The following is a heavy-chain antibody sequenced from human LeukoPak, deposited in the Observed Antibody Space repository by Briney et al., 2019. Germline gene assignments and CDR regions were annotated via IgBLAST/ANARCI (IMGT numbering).Heavy chain of an antibody. CDR3: ARVTHDCGVAYYYYYMDV. D-gene: IGHD4-17*01. CDR1: GFTFSSYE. Sequence: PGGSLRLSCAASGFTFSSYEMNWVRQAPGKGLEWVSYISSSGSTIYYADSVKGRFTISRDNAKNSLYLQMNSLRAEDTAVYYCARVTHDCGVAYYYYYMDVWGKGTTVSVSS. J-gene: IGHJ6*03. CDR2: ISSSGSTI. V-gene: IGHV3-48*03.